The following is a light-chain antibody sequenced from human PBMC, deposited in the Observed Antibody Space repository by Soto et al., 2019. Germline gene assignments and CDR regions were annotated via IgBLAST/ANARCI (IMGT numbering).Light chain of an antibody. V-gene: IGKV4-1*01. CDR1: RSVLDNSDNKNY. CDR3: QQYYSTPYT. J-gene: IGKJ2*01. Sequence: DIVMTQSPDSLTVSLGERATINCKSSRSVLDNSDNKNYLAWYQQKSGQPPKLLIYWATTREFGVPDRFSGSGPGTDFTLTISSLQAEDVAVYYCQQYYSTPYTFGQGTKLEIK. CDR2: WAT.